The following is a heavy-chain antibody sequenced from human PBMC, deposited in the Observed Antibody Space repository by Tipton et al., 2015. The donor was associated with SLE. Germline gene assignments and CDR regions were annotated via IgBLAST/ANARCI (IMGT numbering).Heavy chain of an antibody. CDR2: LNPNSGDT. V-gene: IGHV1-2*02. CDR3: ARVAVVGKDACDI. Sequence: QLVQSGAEMEKPGASVRVSCKASGYSFTGYYLHWWRQAPGQGFEWMGWLNPNSGDTNYAQKFRGRVTMNRDTSISTAYMELYRLSSDDTALYYCARVAVVGKDACDIWGQGTLVTVSS. D-gene: IGHD2-2*01. CDR1: GYSFTGYY. J-gene: IGHJ3*02.